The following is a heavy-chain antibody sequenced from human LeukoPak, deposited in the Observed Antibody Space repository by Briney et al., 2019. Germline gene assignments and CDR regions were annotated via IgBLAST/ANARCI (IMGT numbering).Heavy chain of an antibody. J-gene: IGHJ6*02. D-gene: IGHD4-17*01. V-gene: IGHV1-18*01. CDR2: ISAYNGNT. Sequence: ASVKVSCQASGYTFTSYGISWVRQAPGQGLEWMGWISAYNGNTNYAQKLQGRVTMTTDTSTSTAYMELRSLRSDDTAVYYCARDKATVTTSCYYYGMDVWGQGTTVTVSS. CDR1: GYTFTSYG. CDR3: ARDKATVTTSCYYYGMDV.